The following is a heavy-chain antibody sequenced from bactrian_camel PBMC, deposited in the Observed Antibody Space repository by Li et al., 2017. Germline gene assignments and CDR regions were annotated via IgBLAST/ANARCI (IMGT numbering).Heavy chain of an antibody. CDR2: IGGDGPT. CDR1: GYISRICE. V-gene: IGHV3S53*01. Sequence: HVQLVESGGGSVQTGGSLKLSCAGSGYISRICEMGWHRQAPGKEHELVATIGGDGPTKFADSVKGRFTVSKDSARNIWYLQMNDLRPEDTAMYFCAALRAGRPILREGRGYCY. D-gene: IGHD2*01.